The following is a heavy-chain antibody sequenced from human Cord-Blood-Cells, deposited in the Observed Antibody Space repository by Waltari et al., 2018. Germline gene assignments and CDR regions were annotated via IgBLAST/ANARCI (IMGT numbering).Heavy chain of an antibody. CDR3: AGFYYYGSGSYFDY. Sequence: QLQLQESGPGLVKPSENLSPTCTVSGGSISSSSYYWGWIRQPPGKGLVWIGSIYYSGSTYYNPSLKSRVTISVDTSKNQFSLKLSSVTAADTAVYYCAGFYYYGSGSYFDYWGQGTLVTVSS. CDR1: GGSISSSSYY. J-gene: IGHJ4*02. CDR2: IYYSGST. D-gene: IGHD3-10*01. V-gene: IGHV4-39*01.